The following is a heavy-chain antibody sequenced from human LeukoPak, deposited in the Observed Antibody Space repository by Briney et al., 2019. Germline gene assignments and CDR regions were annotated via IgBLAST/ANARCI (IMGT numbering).Heavy chain of an antibody. CDR1: GFTFSDYN. D-gene: IGHD3-9*01. CDR3: ARSIGLTGGGVDV. Sequence: SGGSLRLYCAASGFTFSDYNMNWVRQAPGKGLEWVSYITNGGSTIHHADSVKGRFTISRDNAKKTLYLQMNSLRAEDTAVYYCARSIGLTGGGVDVWGQGTTVTVSS. V-gene: IGHV3-11*01. J-gene: IGHJ6*02. CDR2: ITNGGSTI.